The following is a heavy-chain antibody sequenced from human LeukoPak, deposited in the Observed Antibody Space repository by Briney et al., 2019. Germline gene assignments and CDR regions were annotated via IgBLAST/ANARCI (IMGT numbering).Heavy chain of an antibody. Sequence: SETLSLTCTVSGGSISSHYWSWIRQPPGKGLEWIGYIYYSGSTNYNPSLKSRVTIAVDTSKNQFSLKLSSVTAADTAVYYYARDRYGDGFAHFDYWGQGALVTVSS. CDR1: GGSISSHY. V-gene: IGHV4-59*11. CDR2: IYYSGST. J-gene: IGHJ4*02. D-gene: IGHD5-24*01. CDR3: ARDRYGDGFAHFDY.